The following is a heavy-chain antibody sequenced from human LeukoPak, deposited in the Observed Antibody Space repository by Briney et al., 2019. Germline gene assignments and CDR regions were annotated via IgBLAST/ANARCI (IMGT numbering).Heavy chain of an antibody. V-gene: IGHV4-39*01. J-gene: IGHJ3*02. CDR2: IYYSGST. Sequence: SETLSLTCTVSGGSISSSSYYWGWIRQPPGKGLEWIGSIYYSGSTYYNPSLKSRVTISVDTSKNQFSLKLSSVTAADTAVYYCARRITMVRGVIPPGAFDIWGQGTMVTVSS. CDR3: ARRITMVRGVIPPGAFDI. CDR1: GGSISSSSYY. D-gene: IGHD3-10*01.